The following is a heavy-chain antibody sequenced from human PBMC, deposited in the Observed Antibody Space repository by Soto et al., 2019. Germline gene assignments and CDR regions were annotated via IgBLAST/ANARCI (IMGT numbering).Heavy chain of an antibody. CDR2: IYGGGTT. D-gene: IGHD6-19*01. Sequence: EVQLVESGGGLIQPGGSLRLSCAASGFTVSSKYMTWVRQAPGKGLEWGSVIYGGGTTYYADSVKGRFTISRDNSKKTLFLQVNSLRVEDTTVCYCVQTTGWPGFDFWGQGTLVTVSS. CDR1: GFTVSSKY. V-gene: IGHV3-53*01. CDR3: VQTTGWPGFDF. J-gene: IGHJ4*02.